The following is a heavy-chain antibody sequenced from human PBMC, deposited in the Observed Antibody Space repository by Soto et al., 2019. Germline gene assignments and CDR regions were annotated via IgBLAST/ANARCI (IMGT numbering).Heavy chain of an antibody. D-gene: IGHD3-22*01. CDR2: IVVGSGTT. J-gene: IGHJ4*02. Sequence: SVKVSCKASGFTFTSSAVQWVRQARGQRLEWIGWIVVGSGTTNYAQQFQERVTITRDMSTSTAYMELSSLRSEDTAVYYCAADDDESSGYTLDYWGQGTLVTVS. CDR1: GFTFTSSA. CDR3: AADDDESSGYTLDY. V-gene: IGHV1-58*01.